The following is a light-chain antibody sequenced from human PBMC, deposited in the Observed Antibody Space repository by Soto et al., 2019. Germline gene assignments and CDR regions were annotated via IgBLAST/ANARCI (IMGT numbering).Light chain of an antibody. Sequence: QSALTQPASVSGSPGQSITISCTGTFNDIGRCNYVSWYQHHPGKAPKRMIYEVSNRPSGVSDRFSGSKSGNTASLTISGFQAEDEADYYCSSHTDSSTLDVFGTGTKLTVL. CDR1: FNDIGRCNY. CDR2: EVS. CDR3: SSHTDSSTLDV. V-gene: IGLV2-14*01. J-gene: IGLJ1*01.